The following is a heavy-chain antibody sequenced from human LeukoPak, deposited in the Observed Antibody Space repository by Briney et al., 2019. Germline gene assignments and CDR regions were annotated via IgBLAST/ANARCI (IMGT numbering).Heavy chain of an antibody. J-gene: IGHJ5*02. CDR1: GFTFSSYW. CDR2: IKQDGSEK. CDR3: ARWIGYYDSSGYNNWFDP. D-gene: IGHD3-22*01. V-gene: IGHV3-7*01. Sequence: GGSLRLSCAASGFTFSSYWMSWVRQALGKGLEWVANIKQDGSEKYYVDSVKGRFTISRDNAKNSLYLQMNSLRAEDTAVYYCARWIGYYDSSGYNNWFDPWGQGTLVTVSS.